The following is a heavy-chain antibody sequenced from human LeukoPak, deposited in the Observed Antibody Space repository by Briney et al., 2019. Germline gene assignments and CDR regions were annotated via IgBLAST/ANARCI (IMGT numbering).Heavy chain of an antibody. CDR3: AREHSGGGNYYDSSGYYRSFDY. D-gene: IGHD3-22*01. V-gene: IGHV3-21*01. CDR2: ISSSRSYI. Sequence: GGSLRLSCAPSGFTFSSYSMNWVRQAPGKGLEWVSYISSSRSYIYYADSVKGRFTISRDNAKNLLYLQMSSLRVEDTAVYYCAREHSGGGNYYDSSGYYRSFDYWGQGTPVTVSS. CDR1: GFTFSSYS. J-gene: IGHJ4*02.